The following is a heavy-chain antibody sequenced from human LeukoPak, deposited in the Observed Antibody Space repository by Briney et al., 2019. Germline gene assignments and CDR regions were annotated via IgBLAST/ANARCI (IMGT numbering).Heavy chain of an antibody. D-gene: IGHD6-19*01. J-gene: IGHJ5*02. CDR1: GFTFSSHE. CDR3: AREGSSGWYEFWFDP. CDR2: ISGSGRTM. Sequence: GGSLRLSCAASGFTFSSHEMNWVRQAPGKGLEWVSYISGSGRTMSYADSVKGRFTISRDNAKNSLYLQMNSLRVEDTAVYHCAREGSSGWYEFWFDPWGQGTLVTVSS. V-gene: IGHV3-48*03.